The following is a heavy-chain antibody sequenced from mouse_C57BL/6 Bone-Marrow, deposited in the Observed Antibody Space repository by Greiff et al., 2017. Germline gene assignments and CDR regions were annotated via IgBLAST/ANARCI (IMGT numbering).Heavy chain of an antibody. V-gene: IGHV5-4*03. Sequence: EVKLVESGGGLVKPGGSLKLSCAASGFTFSSYAMSWVRQTPEKRLEWVATISDGGSYTYYPDNVKGRFTISRDNAKNNLYLQMSHLKSEDTAMYYCARWLVGAMDYWGQGTSVTVSS. D-gene: IGHD2-2*01. CDR1: GFTFSSYA. CDR3: ARWLVGAMDY. J-gene: IGHJ4*01. CDR2: ISDGGSYT.